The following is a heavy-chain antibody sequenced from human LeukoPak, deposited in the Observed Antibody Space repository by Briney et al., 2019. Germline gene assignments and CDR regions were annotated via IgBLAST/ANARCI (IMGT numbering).Heavy chain of an antibody. D-gene: IGHD6-19*01. CDR2: IGDSGEIE. V-gene: IGHV3-23*01. Sequence: GGSLTLSCEASGLILRGHAMSWVRQATGKGLEWVSGIGDSGEIERYADSVKGRFTISRDNFRNTVYLDMRSLRPEDTAVYYCAKGYSSGWTPFDYWGQGTQVTVSS. CDR3: AKGYSSGWTPFDY. J-gene: IGHJ4*02. CDR1: GLILRGHA.